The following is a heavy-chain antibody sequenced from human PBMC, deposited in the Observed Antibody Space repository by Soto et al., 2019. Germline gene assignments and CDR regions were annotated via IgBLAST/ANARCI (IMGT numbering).Heavy chain of an antibody. CDR3: ARDIMTTVRYYYYYYYGMDV. CDR2: IWYDGSNK. D-gene: IGHD4-17*01. Sequence: GGSLRLSCAASGFTFSSYGMHWVRQAPGKGLEWVAVIWYDGSNKYYADSVKGRFTISRDNSKNTLYLQMNSLRAEDTAVYYCARDIMTTVRYYYYYYYGMDVWGQGTTVTVSS. V-gene: IGHV3-33*01. CDR1: GFTFSSYG. J-gene: IGHJ6*02.